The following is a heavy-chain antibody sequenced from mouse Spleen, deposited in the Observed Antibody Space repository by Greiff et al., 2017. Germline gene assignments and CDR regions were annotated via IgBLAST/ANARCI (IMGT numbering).Heavy chain of an antibody. CDR1: GYSFTDYN. V-gene: IGHV1-39*01. Sequence: EVKLMESGPELVKPGASVKISCKASGYSFTDYNMNWVKQSNGKSLEWIGVINPNYGTTSYNQKFKGKATLTVDQSSSTAYMQLNSLTSEDSAVYYCAREGYYYGSSPFDYWGQGTTLTVSS. CDR3: AREGYYYGSSPFDY. CDR2: INPNYGTT. J-gene: IGHJ2*01. D-gene: IGHD1-1*01.